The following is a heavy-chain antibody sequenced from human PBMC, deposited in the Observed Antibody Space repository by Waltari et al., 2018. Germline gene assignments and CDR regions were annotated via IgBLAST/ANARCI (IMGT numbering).Heavy chain of an antibody. CDR1: GITFSSYS. CDR2: ISSSSSTI. J-gene: IGHJ4*02. D-gene: IGHD1-1*01. Sequence: EVQLVEAGGGLVPPGGSRRLSCAAPGITFSSYSLNWVRQAAGQGLEWVSYISSSSSTIYYADSVKGRFTISRDNAKNSLYLQMNSLRAEDTAVYYWAREGGTILWGQGTLVTVSS. V-gene: IGHV3-48*04. CDR3: AREGGTIL.